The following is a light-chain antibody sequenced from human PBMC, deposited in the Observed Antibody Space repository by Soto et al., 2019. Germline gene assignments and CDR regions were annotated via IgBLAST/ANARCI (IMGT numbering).Light chain of an antibody. Sequence: DIQMTQSPSTLSASLGDRVTITCRASQSISSWLAWYQQKPGKAPKLLIYDASSLESGVPSRFSGSGSDTEFTLSINNLQPDDFATYHCHQYNRYSLTFGGGTKVDIK. V-gene: IGKV1-5*01. CDR1: QSISSW. CDR3: HQYNRYSLT. J-gene: IGKJ4*01. CDR2: DAS.